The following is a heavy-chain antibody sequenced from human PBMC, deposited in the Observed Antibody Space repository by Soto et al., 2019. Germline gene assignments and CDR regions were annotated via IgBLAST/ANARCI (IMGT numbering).Heavy chain of an antibody. CDR1: GGSISSSSYY. CDR2: ISYSGST. V-gene: IGHV4-39*01. D-gene: IGHD1-1*01. CDR3: ARLGESYSWTPELAY. J-gene: IGHJ1*01. Sequence: QLQLQESGPGLVKPSETLSLTCTVSGGSISSSSYYWAWIRQPPGKGLEWIGSISYSGSTYYNPSLKGRVTISADTSKNPFSLKLNSVTAADTAVYYCARLGESYSWTPELAYWGQGTLVPVSS.